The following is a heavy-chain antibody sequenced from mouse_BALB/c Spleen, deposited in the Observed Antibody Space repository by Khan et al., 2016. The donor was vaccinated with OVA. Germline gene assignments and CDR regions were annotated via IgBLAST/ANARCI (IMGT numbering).Heavy chain of an antibody. CDR1: GYTFTSYW. V-gene: IGHV1S41*01. D-gene: IGHD1-1*01. Sequence: DLVKPGASVKLSCKASGYTFTSYWINWIKQRPGQGLEWIGRISPGSGTPYYNEMFKGKATLTVDISSNTAYIQLSSLSSEDSAVYFCARENYYGSSHYAMDYWGQGTSVTVPS. CDR3: ARENYYGSSHYAMDY. J-gene: IGHJ4*01. CDR2: ISPGSGTP.